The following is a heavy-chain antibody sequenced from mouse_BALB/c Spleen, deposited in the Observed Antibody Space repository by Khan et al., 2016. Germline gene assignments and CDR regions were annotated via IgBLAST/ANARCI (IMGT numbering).Heavy chain of an antibody. V-gene: IGHV1-4*01. CDR2: INPNSGYT. CDR3: ARSHYDYLWFFDV. J-gene: IGHJ1*01. D-gene: IGHD2-4*01. CDR1: GYTFTDYT. Sequence: QVQLQQSGAELTRPGASVKMSCKASGYTFTDYTIHWIKQRPGQGLEWIGFINPNSGYTKYNQKFRDKATLTADKSSSTAYMHLISLTPGDSAVFYCARSHYDYLWFFDVWGAGTTVTVSS.